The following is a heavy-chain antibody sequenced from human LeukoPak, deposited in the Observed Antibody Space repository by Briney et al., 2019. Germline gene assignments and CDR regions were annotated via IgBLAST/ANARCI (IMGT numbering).Heavy chain of an antibody. CDR2: ISGSGGRT. V-gene: IGHV3-23*01. D-gene: IGHD3-16*01. J-gene: IGHJ4*02. CDR3: ACRGGTFFDY. Sequence: PGGSLRLSCAASGFTFSSYDMSWVRQAPGKGLEWVSAISGSGGRTYYADSVKGRFTISRDNSKNTLYLQMNSLRAEDTAVYYCACRGGTFFDYWGQGTLVTVSS. CDR1: GFTFSSYD.